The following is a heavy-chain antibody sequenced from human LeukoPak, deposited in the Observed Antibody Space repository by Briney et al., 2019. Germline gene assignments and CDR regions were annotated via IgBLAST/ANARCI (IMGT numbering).Heavy chain of an antibody. CDR2: IFASGST. Sequence: PSETLSLTCTVSGGSISSYSWSWIRQPAGKGLEWIGRIFASGSTKYNPSLKSRVTISVDTSKNQFSLKLSSVTAADTAVYYCARTRIAVAGPFDYWGQGTLVTVSS. D-gene: IGHD6-19*01. CDR3: ARTRIAVAGPFDY. J-gene: IGHJ4*02. V-gene: IGHV4-4*07. CDR1: GGSISSYS.